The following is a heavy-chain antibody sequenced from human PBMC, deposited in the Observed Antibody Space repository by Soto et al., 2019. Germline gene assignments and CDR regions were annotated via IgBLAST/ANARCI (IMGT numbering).Heavy chain of an antibody. CDR2: ISGSGGST. CDR3: AKLTFKTTVVTSFDY. Sequence: EVQLLESGGGLVQPGGSLRLSCAASGFTFSSYAMSWVRQAPGKGLEWVSAISGSGGSTYYADSVKGRFTISRDNSKNTLYLQMNSLRAEDTAVYYCAKLTFKTTVVTSFDYWCQGTLVTVSS. CDR1: GFTFSSYA. D-gene: IGHD4-17*01. V-gene: IGHV3-23*01. J-gene: IGHJ4*02.